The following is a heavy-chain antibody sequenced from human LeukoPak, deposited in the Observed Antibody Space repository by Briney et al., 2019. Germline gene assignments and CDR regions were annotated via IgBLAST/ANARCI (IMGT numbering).Heavy chain of an antibody. V-gene: IGHV3-20*01. CDR1: GFTFDDYG. D-gene: IGHD6-6*01. CDR3: ARDGYSSSEGAFDI. Sequence: GGSLRLSCAASGFTFDDYGMSWVRQAPGKGLEWVSDINWNGGSTGYADSVKGRFTISRDNAKNSLYLQMNSLRAEDTALYHCARDGYSSSEGAFDIWGQGTMVTVSS. J-gene: IGHJ3*02. CDR2: INWNGGST.